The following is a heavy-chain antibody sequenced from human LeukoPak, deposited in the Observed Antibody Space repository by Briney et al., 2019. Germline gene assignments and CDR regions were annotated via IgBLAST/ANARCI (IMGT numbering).Heavy chain of an antibody. V-gene: IGHV4-39*07. CDR2: ITYSGST. Sequence: GSLRLSCAASGFTFSTYNMNWVRQAPGKGLEWIGSITYSGSTYYNPSLKSRVTISVDTSKNQFSLKLISVTAADTAVYYCARDLDYYDSTWFDPWGQGTLVTVSS. CDR3: ARDLDYYDSTWFDP. CDR1: GFTFSTYN. J-gene: IGHJ5*02. D-gene: IGHD3-22*01.